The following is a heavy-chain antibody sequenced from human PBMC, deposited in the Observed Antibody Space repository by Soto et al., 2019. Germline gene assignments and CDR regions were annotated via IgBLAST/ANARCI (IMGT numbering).Heavy chain of an antibody. V-gene: IGHV3-30-3*01. Sequence: GGSLRLSCAASGFTFSSYAMHWVRQAPGKGLEWVAVISYDGSNKYYADSVKGRFTISRDNSKNTLYLQMNSLRAEDTAVYYCARDLLNNPLGVWSGYSPYYYYYGMDVWGQGTTVTVSS. CDR2: ISYDGSNK. J-gene: IGHJ6*02. CDR1: GFTFSSYA. CDR3: ARDLLNNPLGVWSGYSPYYYYYGMDV. D-gene: IGHD3-3*01.